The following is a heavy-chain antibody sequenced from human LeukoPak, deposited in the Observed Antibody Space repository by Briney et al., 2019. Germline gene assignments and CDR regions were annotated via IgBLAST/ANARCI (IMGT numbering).Heavy chain of an antibody. J-gene: IGHJ4*02. Sequence: GGSLRLSCAVSGFTFSSYWMNWVRQAPGKGLMWVSRINSDGSITSYADSVKGRFTISRDNAKNTLYVQMNSLRAEDTAVYDCARVRATFSPHFDNWGQGTLVTVSS. V-gene: IGHV3-74*01. CDR1: GFTFSSYW. CDR2: INSDGSIT. CDR3: ARVRATFSPHFDN. D-gene: IGHD2/OR15-2a*01.